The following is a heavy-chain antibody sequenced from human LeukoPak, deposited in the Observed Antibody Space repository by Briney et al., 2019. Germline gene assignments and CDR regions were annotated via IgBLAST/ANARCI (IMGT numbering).Heavy chain of an antibody. D-gene: IGHD6-6*01. J-gene: IGHJ6*02. V-gene: IGHV3-23*01. CDR1: GFTFTTYV. CDR3: AKGEGYSSSFDYYYGMDV. CDR2: ISGSGSNI. Sequence: GGSLRLSCAASGFTFTTYVMGWVRQAPGKGLEWVSTISGSGSNIYSADSVKGRFTISRDNSKNTLYLQMNSLRAEDTAVYYCAKGEGYSSSFDYYYGMDVWGQGTTVTVSS.